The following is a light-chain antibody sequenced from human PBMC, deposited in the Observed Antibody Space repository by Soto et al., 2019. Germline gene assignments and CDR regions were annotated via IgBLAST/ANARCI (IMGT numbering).Light chain of an antibody. CDR1: QSLTST. CDR3: QQFSNNNWPPYT. V-gene: IGKV3-15*01. Sequence: EIVLTQSPATLSLSPGERATLSCGASQSLTSTLAWYQQKPGQAPRLLIYGASARAAGVSDRFSVSGSGTDFTLTISSLQSEDFAVYYCQQFSNNNWPPYTFGQGTKVDIK. J-gene: IGKJ2*01. CDR2: GAS.